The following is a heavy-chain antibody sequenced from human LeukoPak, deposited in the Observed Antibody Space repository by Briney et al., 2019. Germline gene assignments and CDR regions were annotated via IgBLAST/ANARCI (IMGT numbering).Heavy chain of an antibody. J-gene: IGHJ5*02. CDR2: IYTSGST. CDR1: GGSISSYY. V-gene: IGHV4-4*07. CDR3: ARVRSYDFWSGYYWFDP. Sequence: SETLSLTCTVSGGSISSYYWSWIRQPAGKGLEWIGRIYTSGSTNYNPSLKSRVTMSVDTSKNQFSLKLSSVTAADTAVYYCARVRSYDFWSGYYWFDPWGQGTLVTVSS. D-gene: IGHD3-3*01.